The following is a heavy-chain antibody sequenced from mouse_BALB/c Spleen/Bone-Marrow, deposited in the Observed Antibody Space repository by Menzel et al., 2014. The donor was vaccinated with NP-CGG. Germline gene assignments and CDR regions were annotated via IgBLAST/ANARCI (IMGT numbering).Heavy chain of an antibody. CDR1: GFDFSRYW. Sequence: EVKLQESGGGLVQPGGSLKLSCAASGFDFSRYWMTWVRQAPGKGLEWIGEINPDSSTINYTPSLKDKFIISRDNAKKSLYLQMSKVRSGDTALYYCARPGYYGYQGVWGAGTTVTVSS. D-gene: IGHD1-2*01. V-gene: IGHV4-1*02. CDR2: INPDSSTI. CDR3: ARPGYYGYQGV. J-gene: IGHJ1*01.